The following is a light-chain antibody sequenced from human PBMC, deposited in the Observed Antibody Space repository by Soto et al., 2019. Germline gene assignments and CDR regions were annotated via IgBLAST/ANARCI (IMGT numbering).Light chain of an antibody. CDR3: QSYDSSLSGSV. CDR2: GNS. CDR1: SSNIGAGYD. J-gene: IGLJ2*01. Sequence: QSVLTQSPSVSGAPGQRVTISCTGSSSNIGAGYDVHWYQQLPGTAPKLLIYGNSNRPSGVPDRFSGSKSGTSASLAITGLQAEDEADYYCQSYDSSLSGSVFGGVTKLTVL. V-gene: IGLV1-40*01.